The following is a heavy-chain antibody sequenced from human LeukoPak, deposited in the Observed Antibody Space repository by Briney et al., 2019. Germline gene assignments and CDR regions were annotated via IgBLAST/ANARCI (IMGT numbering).Heavy chain of an antibody. CDR1: GGSISSYY. J-gene: IGHJ6*03. CDR3: ARTTMVRGTYYMDV. D-gene: IGHD3-10*01. CDR2: IYYSGYT. V-gene: IGHV4-59*01. Sequence: PSETLSLTCTVSGGSISSYYWSWIRQPPGKGLEWMGCIYYSGYTNYKSSLKSRVTISVDTSKNQFSLKLSSVTAADTAVYYCARTTMVRGTYYMDVWGKGTTVTVSS.